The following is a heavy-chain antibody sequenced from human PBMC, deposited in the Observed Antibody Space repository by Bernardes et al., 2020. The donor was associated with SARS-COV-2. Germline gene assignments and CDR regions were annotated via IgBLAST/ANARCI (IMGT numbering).Heavy chain of an antibody. D-gene: IGHD6-13*01. J-gene: IGHJ4*02. CDR2: IYSSGST. CDR3: ARGPDSGTWYSGVDY. V-gene: IGHV4-61*02. Sequence: SETLSLTCTVSGDSISSGGYYWSWIRRPAGKGLEWIGRIYSSGSTNYYPSLKSRVTISVDTSKNQFSLKLSSVTAADTAVYYWARGPDSGTWYSGVDYWGQGTLVTVSS. CDR1: GDSISSGGYY.